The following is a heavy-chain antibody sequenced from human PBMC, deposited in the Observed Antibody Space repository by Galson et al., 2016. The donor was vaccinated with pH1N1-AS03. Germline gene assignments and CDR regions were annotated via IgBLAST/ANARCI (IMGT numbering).Heavy chain of an antibody. CDR2: ISPYHGNT. V-gene: IGHV1-18*01. Sequence: SVKVSCKASAYTFTTYGISWVRQAPGQGLEWMGWISPYHGNTHCAQNLQGRVTMTTDTSTSTAYMQLRSLKSDDTAVYYCAREMGIMDAFDIWGQGTMATVAS. J-gene: IGHJ3*02. CDR3: AREMGIMDAFDI. CDR1: AYTFTTYG. D-gene: IGHD3-16*01.